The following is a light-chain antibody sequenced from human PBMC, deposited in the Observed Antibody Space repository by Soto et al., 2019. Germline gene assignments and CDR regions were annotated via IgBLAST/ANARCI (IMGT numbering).Light chain of an antibody. J-gene: IGKJ5*01. CDR3: QQYDNLPIT. CDR1: QDISNY. Sequence: DIQMTHSPSSLSASVGDRVTITCQASQDISNYLNWYQQKPGKAPKLLIYDASNLETGGPSRFSGSGSGTDFTFTISSLELEDIATYYCQQYDNLPITFGQGTRLEI. V-gene: IGKV1-33*01. CDR2: DAS.